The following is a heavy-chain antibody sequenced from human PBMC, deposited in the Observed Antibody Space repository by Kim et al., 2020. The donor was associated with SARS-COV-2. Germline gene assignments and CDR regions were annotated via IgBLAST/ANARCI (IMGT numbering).Heavy chain of an antibody. D-gene: IGHD6-6*01. CDR3: ARSIAARLYYYYGMDV. Sequence: SLKSRVTISVDASKTQFSLKLSSVTAADTAVYYCARSIAARLYYYYGMDVWGQGTTVTVSS. V-gene: IGHV4-34*13. J-gene: IGHJ6*02.